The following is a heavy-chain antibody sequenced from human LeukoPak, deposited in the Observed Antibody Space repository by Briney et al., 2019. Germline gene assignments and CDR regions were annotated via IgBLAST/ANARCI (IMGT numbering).Heavy chain of an antibody. CDR2: IKASDNYI. Sequence: GGSLRLSCAASGFTFSAYTMNWVRRAPGKGLEWVSSIKASDNYIYYAASVAGRFTTSTDAAQNSLYLQMDSLRAEDTATYYCARSRSMSKNDKNLRYWGQGTLVTVSS. V-gene: IGHV3-21*01. J-gene: IGHJ4*02. CDR3: ARSRSMSKNDKNLRY. CDR1: GFTFSAYT. D-gene: IGHD1-26*01.